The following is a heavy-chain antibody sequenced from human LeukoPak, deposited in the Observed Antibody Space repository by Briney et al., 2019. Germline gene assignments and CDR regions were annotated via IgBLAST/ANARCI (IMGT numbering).Heavy chain of an antibody. CDR1: GFTFSSYS. J-gene: IGHJ4*02. CDR2: ISSSSSYI. CDR3: ARVSQVKEEDY. Sequence: GGSLRLSCAASGFTFSSYSMNWVRQAPGKGLEWVSSISSSSSYIYYADSVKGRFTISRDNAKNSLYLQMNSLRAEDTAVYYCARVSQVKEEDYWGQGTLVTVSS. V-gene: IGHV3-21*01.